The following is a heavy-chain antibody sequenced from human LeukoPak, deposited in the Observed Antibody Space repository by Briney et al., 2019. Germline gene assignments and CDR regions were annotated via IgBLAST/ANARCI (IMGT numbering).Heavy chain of an antibody. CDR2: ISYDGSNK. D-gene: IGHD7-27*01. V-gene: IGHV3-30*18. Sequence: GGSLRLSCAASGFTFSSYGMHWVRQAPGKGLEWVAVISYDGSNKYYADSVKGRFTISRDNSKNTLYLQMNSLRAEDTAVYYCAKGHSGVDYWGQGTLVTVSS. CDR3: AKGHSGVDY. CDR1: GFTFSSYG. J-gene: IGHJ4*02.